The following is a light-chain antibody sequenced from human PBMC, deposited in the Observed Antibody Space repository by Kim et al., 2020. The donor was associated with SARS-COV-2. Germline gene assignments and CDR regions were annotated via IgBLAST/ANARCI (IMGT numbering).Light chain of an antibody. CDR1: SSDVGGYNY. Sequence: QSSLTQPASVSGSPGQSITLSCTGTSSDVGGYNYVSWYQQHPGKAPKLMIYDVSNRPSGVSNRFSGSKSGNTASLTISELQAEDEADYYCSSYTSSSTPYVLGTGTKVTV. CDR2: DVS. J-gene: IGLJ1*01. CDR3: SSYTSSSTPYV. V-gene: IGLV2-14*03.